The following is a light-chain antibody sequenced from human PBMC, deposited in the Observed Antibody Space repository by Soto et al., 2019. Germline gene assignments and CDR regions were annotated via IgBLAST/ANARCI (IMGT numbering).Light chain of an antibody. CDR2: GAS. CDR1: QSVSSSY. CDR3: QQYGSSLIT. Sequence: EIVLKQCPGTLSLSPGERATLSCRASQSVSSSYLAWYQQKPGQAPRLLIYGASSRATGIPDRFSGSGSGTDFTLTISRLEPEDFAVYYCQQYGSSLITFGQGTRLEIK. J-gene: IGKJ5*01. V-gene: IGKV3-20*01.